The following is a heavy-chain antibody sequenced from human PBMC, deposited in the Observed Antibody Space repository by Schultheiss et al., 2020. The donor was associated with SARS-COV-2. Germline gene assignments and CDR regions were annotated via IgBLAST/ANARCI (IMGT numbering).Heavy chain of an antibody. CDR1: GGSFSGYY. J-gene: IGHJ2*01. V-gene: IGHV4-34*01. CDR2: INHSGST. CDR3: ARVVITMVANWYFDL. D-gene: IGHD3-10*01. Sequence: SQTLSLTCAVYGGSFSGYYWSWIRQPPGKGLEWIGEINHSGSTYYNPSLKSRVTISVDTSKNQFSLKLSSVTAADTAVYYCARVVITMVANWYFDLWGRGTLVTVSS.